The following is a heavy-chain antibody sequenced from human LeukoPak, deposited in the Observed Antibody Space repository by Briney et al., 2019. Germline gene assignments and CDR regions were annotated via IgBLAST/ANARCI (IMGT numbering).Heavy chain of an antibody. Sequence: SETLSLTCTVSGGYISNYFWSWIRQPPGKGLEWIGFIYYSGNTNYNPSLKSRVTISVDTSKNQFSLKLSSVTAADTAVYYCARWSGSVTARNYYYYMDVWGEGTTVTVSS. D-gene: IGHD6-6*01. CDR2: IYYSGNT. J-gene: IGHJ6*03. V-gene: IGHV4-59*08. CDR3: ARWSGSVTARNYYYYMDV. CDR1: GGYISNYF.